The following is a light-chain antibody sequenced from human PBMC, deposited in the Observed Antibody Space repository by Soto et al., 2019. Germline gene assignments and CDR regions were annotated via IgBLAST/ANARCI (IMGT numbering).Light chain of an antibody. V-gene: IGKV3-15*01. CDR2: GAS. CDR1: QSVSSN. CDR3: QQYRT. J-gene: IGKJ1*01. Sequence: EIVMTQSPATLSVSPGERATLSCRASQSVSSNLAWYQQNPGQAPRLLIYGASTRATGIPARFSGSGSGTEFTLTISSLQSEAFAVYYCQQYRTFGQGTKVEI.